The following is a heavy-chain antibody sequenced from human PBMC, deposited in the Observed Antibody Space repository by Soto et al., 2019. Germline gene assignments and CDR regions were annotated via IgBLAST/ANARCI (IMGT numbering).Heavy chain of an antibody. V-gene: IGHV1-18*04. D-gene: IGHD3-22*01. CDR2: ISAYNGNT. CDR1: GYTFTSYG. CDR3: ARDNRAMIVVVTTSGMDV. Sequence: QVQLVQSGAELKKPGASVKVSCKASGYTFTSYGVSWVRQAPGQGLEWMGWISAYNGNTNYAQKLQGRVTMTTDTSTSMAYMELRSLRSDDTAVYYCARDNRAMIVVVTTSGMDVWGQGTTVTVSS. J-gene: IGHJ6*02.